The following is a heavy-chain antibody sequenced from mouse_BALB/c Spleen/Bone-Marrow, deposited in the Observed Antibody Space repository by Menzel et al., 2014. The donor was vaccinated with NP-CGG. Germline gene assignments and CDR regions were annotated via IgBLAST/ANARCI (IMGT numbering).Heavy chain of an antibody. Sequence: EVQLQQSGAELVRSGASVKLSCTASGLNIKDYYMHWVKQRPEQGLEWIGWIDPGNGDTEYAPKFQAKATVTADTSSNTAYLQLNSLTSEDTAVYYGSVLENGGFAYWGQGTLVTVSA. V-gene: IGHV14-4*02. CDR3: SVLENGGFAY. CDR2: IDPGNGDT. J-gene: IGHJ3*01. CDR1: GLNIKDYY.